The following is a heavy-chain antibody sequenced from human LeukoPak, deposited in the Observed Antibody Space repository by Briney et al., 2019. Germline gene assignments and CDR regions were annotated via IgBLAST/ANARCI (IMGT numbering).Heavy chain of an antibody. CDR3: ARNPPGPAAGDY. CDR1: GFTFSSYW. V-gene: IGHV3-7*01. CDR2: VKQDGSEK. J-gene: IGHJ4*02. D-gene: IGHD6-13*01. Sequence: GGSLRLSCAASGFTFSSYWMSWVRQAPGKGLEWVANVKQDGSEKYYVDSVKGRFTISKDNAKNSLYLQMNSLRAEDTAVYYCARNPPGPAAGDYWGQGTLVTVSS.